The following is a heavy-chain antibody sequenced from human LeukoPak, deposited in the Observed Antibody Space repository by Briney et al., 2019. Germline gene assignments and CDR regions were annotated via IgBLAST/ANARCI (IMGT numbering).Heavy chain of an antibody. Sequence: PGGSLRLSCAASGFTFSCYAMSWVRQAPGKGLEWISAISGSGGSTYYADSVKGRFTISRDNSKNTLYLQMNSLRAEGTAVYYCAKDGSWIQLWLPNYWGQGTLVTVSS. CDR3: AKDGSWIQLWLPNY. CDR2: ISGSGGST. J-gene: IGHJ4*02. V-gene: IGHV3-23*01. D-gene: IGHD5-18*01. CDR1: GFTFSCYA.